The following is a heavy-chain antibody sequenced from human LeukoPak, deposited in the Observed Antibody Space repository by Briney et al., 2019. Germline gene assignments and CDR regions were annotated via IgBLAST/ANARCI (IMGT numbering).Heavy chain of an antibody. CDR3: AKEVATYDFWSGPNAFDI. D-gene: IGHD3-3*01. Sequence: GGSLRLSCAASGLTFTSYAMSWVRQASGKGLAWVSAISGSGGNTYYADSVKDRFTISRDNSKTTMYLQMNSLRDENTAIYYCAKEVATYDFWSGPNAFDIWGQGTMVTVSS. CDR1: GLTFTSYA. J-gene: IGHJ3*02. CDR2: ISGSGGNT. V-gene: IGHV3-23*01.